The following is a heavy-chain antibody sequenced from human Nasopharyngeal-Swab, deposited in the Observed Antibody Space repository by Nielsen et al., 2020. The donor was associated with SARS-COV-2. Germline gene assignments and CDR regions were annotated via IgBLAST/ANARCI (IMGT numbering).Heavy chain of an antibody. J-gene: IGHJ3*02. CDR2: ISGRGGST. D-gene: IGHD6-13*01. CDR3: AKEIAAAGYDAFDI. CDR1: GFTFSRFA. Sequence: GESLKISCAASGFTFSRFAMSWVRQAPGKGLEWVSGISGRGGSTYHADSVKGRFTISRDNSKNTLYLQMNSLRDEDTAVYYCAKEIAAAGYDAFDIWGQGTVVTVSS. V-gene: IGHV3-23*01.